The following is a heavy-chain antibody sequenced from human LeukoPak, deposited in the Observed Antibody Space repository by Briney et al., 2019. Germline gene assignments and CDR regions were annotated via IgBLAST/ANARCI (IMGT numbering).Heavy chain of an antibody. V-gene: IGHV4-59*01. CDR1: GDSMNGYY. J-gene: IGHJ4*02. D-gene: IGHD4-17*01. CDR2: IYYSGST. Sequence: SETLSLTCSVSGDSMNGYYWSWIRQPPGKGLEWIGCIYYSGSTNYNSSLKSRVAISVDTSKNQFSLKLSSVTAADTAVYYCARGSGDYGGYGYFDYWGQGTLVTVSS. CDR3: ARGSGDYGGYGYFDY.